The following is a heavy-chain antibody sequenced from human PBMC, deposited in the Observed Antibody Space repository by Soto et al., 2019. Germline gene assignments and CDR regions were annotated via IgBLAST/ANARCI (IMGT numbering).Heavy chain of an antibody. CDR1: GYTFTGYY. CDR3: ATWSYPPFHADY. CDR2: INPIFGTA. Sequence: QVQLMQSGAEVRKPGASVKVSCKASGYTFTGYYMHWVRQAPGQGLEWMGWINPIFGTANYAQKFQGRVTITADESTSTAYMELSSLRSEDTAVYYCATWSYPPFHADYWGQGTLVTVSS. J-gene: IGHJ4*02. D-gene: IGHD1-26*01. V-gene: IGHV1-69*01.